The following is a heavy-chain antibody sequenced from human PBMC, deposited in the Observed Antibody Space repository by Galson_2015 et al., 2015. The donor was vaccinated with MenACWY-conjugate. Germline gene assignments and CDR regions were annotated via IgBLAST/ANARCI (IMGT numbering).Heavy chain of an antibody. Sequence: SLRLSCAASGFTFSNHGMQWVRQAPGKGLEWVAVISSGGDVKHYADSVKGRFTVSRDNSKSTLYLQMDSLRPEDTAVYYCAKEEGGLVSADRSYLVYRGHGALVTVSS. CDR2: ISSGGDVK. D-gene: IGHD3-22*01. CDR1: GFTFSNHG. J-gene: IGHJ4*01. V-gene: IGHV3-30*18. CDR3: AKEEGGLVSADRSYLVY.